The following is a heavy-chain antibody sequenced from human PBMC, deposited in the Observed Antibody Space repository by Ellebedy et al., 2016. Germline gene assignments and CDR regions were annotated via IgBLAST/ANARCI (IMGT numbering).Heavy chain of an antibody. CDR2: IYHSGST. V-gene: IGHV4-30-2*01. CDR1: GGSIGSGGYS. D-gene: IGHD3-22*01. CDR3: ARDPLDYYDSSGGY. Sequence: SETLSLTXAVSGGSIGSGGYSWSWIRQPPGKGLEWIGYIYHSGSTYYNPSLKSRVTISIDRSKNQFSLKLNSVTAADTAVYYCARDPLDYYDSSGGYWGQGTLVTVSS. J-gene: IGHJ4*02.